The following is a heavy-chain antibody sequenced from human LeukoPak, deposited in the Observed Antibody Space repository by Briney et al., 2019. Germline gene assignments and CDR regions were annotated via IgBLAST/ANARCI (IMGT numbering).Heavy chain of an antibody. V-gene: IGHV1-2*02. Sequence: ASVKVSCKASGYTFTGYYMHWVRQAPGQGLEWMGWINPNSGGTNYAQKFQGRVTMTRDTSISTAYMELSRLRSDDTAVYYCARASSSWYIEDWFDPWGQGTLVTVSP. J-gene: IGHJ5*02. D-gene: IGHD6-13*01. CDR1: GYTFTGYY. CDR3: ARASSSWYIEDWFDP. CDR2: INPNSGGT.